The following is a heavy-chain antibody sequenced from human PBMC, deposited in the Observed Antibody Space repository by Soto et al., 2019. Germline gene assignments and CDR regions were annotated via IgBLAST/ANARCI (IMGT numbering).Heavy chain of an antibody. D-gene: IGHD1-26*01. CDR1: GGTFSSYA. J-gene: IGHJ2*01. CDR2: IIPISGTA. Sequence: QVQLVQSGAEVKKPGSSVKVSCKASGGTFSSYAISWVRQAPGQGLEWMGGIIPISGTANYAQKFQGRVTITAYESTSTAYMERSSLISEVTAVYYCARGVGGSYRDWYFDIWGRGTLVTVSS. CDR3: ARGVGGSYRDWYFDI. V-gene: IGHV1-69*01.